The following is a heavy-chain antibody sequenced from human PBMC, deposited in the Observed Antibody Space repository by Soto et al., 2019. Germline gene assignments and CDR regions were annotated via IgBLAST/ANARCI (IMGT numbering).Heavy chain of an antibody. CDR2: ISDGSSYT. CDR1: GFTFSDYY. CDR3: AGDPDNSSAWWLAP. J-gene: IGHJ5*02. D-gene: IGHD3-22*01. V-gene: IGHV3-11*06. Sequence: QVQLVESGGGLVKPGGTLRLSCTGSGFTFSDYYMTWIRQAPGKGLEWVSYISDGSSYTKYADSVKGRFTISRDSAKNSPFLQMNNQRTEDATINYCAGDPDNSSAWWLAPWGRGALVTVSS.